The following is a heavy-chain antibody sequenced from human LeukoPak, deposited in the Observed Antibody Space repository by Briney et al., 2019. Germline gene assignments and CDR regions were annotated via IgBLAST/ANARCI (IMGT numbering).Heavy chain of an antibody. J-gene: IGHJ4*02. CDR2: ISSYGGKT. D-gene: IGHD5-18*01. CDR3: AESLLSLNTAFDY. V-gene: IGHV3-23*01. CDR1: GFTFISYA. Sequence: GGSLRLSCGASGFTFISYAMAWVRQSRGRGLEWVSTISSYGGKTLYAHCVKGRFTISRDNSKTTLYLQMKSLRAEDTAVYYCAESLLSLNTAFDYWGQGTLVTVSS.